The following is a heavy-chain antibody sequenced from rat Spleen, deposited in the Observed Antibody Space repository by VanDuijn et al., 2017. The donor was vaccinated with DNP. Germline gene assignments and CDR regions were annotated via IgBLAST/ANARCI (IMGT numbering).Heavy chain of an antibody. V-gene: IGHV5-43*01. CDR3: AREAGSSRYFDF. Sequence: EVQLVESGGGLVQPGSSLKVSCVASGFTFSSYVMHWFRQAPENGIEWLAYINIDSIDTHYAETVKGRFTISRDNAKNTVDMQLSSLRSEDTAMYFCAREAGSSRYFDFWGPGTMVTVSS. D-gene: IGHD5-1*01. CDR2: INIDSIDT. J-gene: IGHJ1*01. CDR1: GFTFSSYV.